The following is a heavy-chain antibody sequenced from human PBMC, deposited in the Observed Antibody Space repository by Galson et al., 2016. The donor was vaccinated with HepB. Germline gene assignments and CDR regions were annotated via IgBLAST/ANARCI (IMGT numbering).Heavy chain of an antibody. V-gene: IGHV1-58*01. CDR3: AALGYFDPYAFDI. CDR1: GFTFTSSA. CDR2: IVVGSGNT. D-gene: IGHD3-9*01. Sequence: SVKVSCKASGFTFTSSAVQWVRQARGQRLEWRGWIVVGSGNTNYAQKFQERVTITRDMSTRTAYMELSSLRSEDTAVYYCAALGYFDPYAFDIWGQGTMVTVSS. J-gene: IGHJ3*02.